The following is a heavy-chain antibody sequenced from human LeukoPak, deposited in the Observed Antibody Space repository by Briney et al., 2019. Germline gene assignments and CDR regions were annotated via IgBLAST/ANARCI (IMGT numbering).Heavy chain of an antibody. V-gene: IGHV4-34*01. J-gene: IGHJ4*02. CDR3: ASSSLRGSGIDY. CDR2: INHSGST. CDR1: GGSFSGYY. D-gene: IGHD3-10*01. Sequence: PSETLSLTCAVYGGSFSGYYWSWIRQPPGKGLEWIGEINHSGSTNYNPSLKSRVTISVDTSKNQFSLKLSSVTAADTAVYCCASSSLRGSGIDYWGQGALVTVSS.